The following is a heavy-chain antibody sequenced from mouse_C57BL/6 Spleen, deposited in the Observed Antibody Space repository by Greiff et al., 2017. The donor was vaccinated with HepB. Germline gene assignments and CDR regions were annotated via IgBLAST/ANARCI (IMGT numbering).Heavy chain of an antibody. V-gene: IGHV3-6*01. D-gene: IGHD2-4*01. CDR1: GYSITSGYY. J-gene: IGHJ4*01. Sequence: EVQLQESGPGLVKPSQSLSLTCSVTGYSITSGYYWNWIRQFPGNQLEWMGYLSYDGSNNYNPSLKNRISITRDPSKNQFFLKLNSVPTEDTATYYCARIDYDYDYAMDDWGQGAAVTVSS. CDR3: ARIDYDYDYAMDD. CDR2: LSYDGSN.